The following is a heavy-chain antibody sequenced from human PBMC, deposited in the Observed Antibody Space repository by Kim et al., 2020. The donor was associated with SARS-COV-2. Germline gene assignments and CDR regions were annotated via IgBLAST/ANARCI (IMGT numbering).Heavy chain of an antibody. Sequence: SETLSLTCTVSGGSISSYYWSWIRQPPGKGLEWIGYIYYSGSTNYNPSLKSRVTISVDTSKNQFSLKLSSVTAADTAVYYCARDYYDSSGYRGWFDPWGQGTLVTVSS. CDR2: IYYSGST. CDR3: ARDYYDSSGYRGWFDP. CDR1: GGSISSYY. V-gene: IGHV4-59*01. J-gene: IGHJ5*02. D-gene: IGHD3-22*01.